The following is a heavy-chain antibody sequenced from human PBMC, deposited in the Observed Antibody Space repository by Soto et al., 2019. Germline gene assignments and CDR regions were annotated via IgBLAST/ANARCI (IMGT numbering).Heavy chain of an antibody. J-gene: IGHJ4*02. CDR2: INNDGSSR. Sequence: EVQLVESGGGLVQPGGSLRLSCAASGFTFNNFWRHWVRQVPGKGLVWISRINNDGSSRSYAYSVKGRFTITRYKAKNTLFLQMSSMRVEETAVYYCARGVAETTGSWFWRQGILVTGSS. D-gene: IGHD4-17*01. CDR1: GFTFNNFW. CDR3: ARGVAETTGSWF. V-gene: IGHV3-74*01.